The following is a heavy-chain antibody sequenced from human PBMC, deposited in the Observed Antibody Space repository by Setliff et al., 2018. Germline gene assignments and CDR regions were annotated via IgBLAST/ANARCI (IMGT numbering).Heavy chain of an antibody. J-gene: IGHJ3*02. Sequence: ASVKVSCKASGGTFSSYAISWVRQAPGQGLEWMGGIIPILGIANYAQKFQGRVTITADKSTSTAYMELSSLRSEDTAVYYCAGPGFGEIDHDAFDIWGQGTMVTVSS. CDR1: GGTFSSYA. D-gene: IGHD3-10*01. V-gene: IGHV1-69*10. CDR2: IIPILGIA. CDR3: AGPGFGEIDHDAFDI.